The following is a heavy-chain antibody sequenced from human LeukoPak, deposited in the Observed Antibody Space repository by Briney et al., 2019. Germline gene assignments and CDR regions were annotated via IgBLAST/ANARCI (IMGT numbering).Heavy chain of an antibody. CDR2: IIPIFGTA. CDR3: ARGMGDGDDYGGSPASGWYFDL. Sequence: SVKVSCKASGGTFSSYAISWVRQAPGQGLEWMEGIIPIFGTANYAQKFQGRVTITADESTSTAYMELSSLRSEDTAVYYCARGMGDGDDYGGSPASGWYFDLWGRGTLVTVSS. CDR1: GGTFSSYA. D-gene: IGHD4-23*01. J-gene: IGHJ2*01. V-gene: IGHV1-69*13.